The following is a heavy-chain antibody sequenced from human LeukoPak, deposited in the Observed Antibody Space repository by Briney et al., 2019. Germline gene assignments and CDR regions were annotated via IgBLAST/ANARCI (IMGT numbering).Heavy chain of an antibody. V-gene: IGHV3-30*02. CDR1: GFTFSSYG. CDR3: AKGLDSDY. Sequence: PGGSLRLSCVASGFTFSSYGMHWVRQAPGKGLEWVTFVRSDGSNKYYADSVKGRFTISRDNAKNSLYLQMNSLRAEDTALYYCAKGLDSDYWGQGTLVTVSS. CDR2: VRSDGSNK. J-gene: IGHJ4*02.